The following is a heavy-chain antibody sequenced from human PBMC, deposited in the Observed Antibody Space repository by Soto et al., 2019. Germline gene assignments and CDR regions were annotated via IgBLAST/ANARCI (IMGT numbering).Heavy chain of an antibody. CDR1: GYTFTSYV. J-gene: IGHJ6*02. CDR3: ASYREQLVLYGMAV. Sequence: QVQLVQSGAEVKKPGASVKVSCKASGYTFTSYVISWVRQAPGQGLEWMGWISAYNGNTNHAQKHQGRATMTTDTSTSTAYMELRGLRSDDTAVYYCASYREQLVLYGMAVWGQGTTVTVSS. CDR2: ISAYNGNT. V-gene: IGHV1-18*01. D-gene: IGHD6-13*01.